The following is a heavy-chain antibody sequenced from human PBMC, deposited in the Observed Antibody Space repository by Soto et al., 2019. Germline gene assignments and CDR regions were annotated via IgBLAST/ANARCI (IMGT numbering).Heavy chain of an antibody. CDR3: ASTLNSFIICPYGYPQLPFDF. Sequence: SENLSITCTVSGVSISDFYWSWIRQSPGKGLESIGYMYYSGTTNYNPSLKSRVTISADTSKNQFSLKLTSVTAADTAVYYCASTLNSFIICPYGYPQLPFDFSGQRALVPVSS. J-gene: IGHJ4*02. CDR2: MYYSGTT. CDR1: GVSISDFY. V-gene: IGHV4-59*01. D-gene: IGHD5-18*01.